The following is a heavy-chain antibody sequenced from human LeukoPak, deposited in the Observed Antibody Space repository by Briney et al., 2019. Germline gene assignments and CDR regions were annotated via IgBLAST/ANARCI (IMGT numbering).Heavy chain of an antibody. Sequence: SETLSLTCTVSGGSISSSSYYWGWIRQPPGKGLEWIGSIYYSGSTYYNPSLKSRVTISVDTSKNQFSLKLSSVTAADTAVYYCARERAVRGPEWLPLNAFDIWGQGTMVTVSS. D-gene: IGHD6-19*01. J-gene: IGHJ3*02. V-gene: IGHV4-39*02. CDR2: IYYSGST. CDR1: GGSISSSSYY. CDR3: ARERAVRGPEWLPLNAFDI.